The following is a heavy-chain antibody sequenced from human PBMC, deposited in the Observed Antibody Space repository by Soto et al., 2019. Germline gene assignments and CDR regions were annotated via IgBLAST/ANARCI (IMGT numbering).Heavy chain of an antibody. CDR2: IVVGSDNA. V-gene: IGHV1-58*01. CDR3: AAAILGQPPYFYGMDV. CDR1: GFTLSSSA. J-gene: IGHJ6*02. D-gene: IGHD1-26*01. Sequence: QMQLVQSGPEVKKPGTSLKVSCKASGFTLSSSAVQWVRQARGQGLEWIEWIVVGSDNANYAQKFQERVTITRDMSTSTVYMELSSLRSEDTATYYCAAAILGQPPYFYGMDVWGQGTPVTVSS.